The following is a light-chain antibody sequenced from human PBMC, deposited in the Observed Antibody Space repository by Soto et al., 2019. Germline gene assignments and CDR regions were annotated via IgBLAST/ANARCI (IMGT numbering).Light chain of an antibody. CDR1: QGISRW. CDR2: TAS. CDR3: QQANSFPFT. Sequence: IQMTQSPSSVSASVGDRVTITCRARQGISRWLAWYQQKPGTAPKLLIYTASRLQSGVPSRFSGGGSETDFTLTISSLQPEDFATYYCQQANSFPFTFGPGTKVDIK. V-gene: IGKV1-12*01. J-gene: IGKJ3*01.